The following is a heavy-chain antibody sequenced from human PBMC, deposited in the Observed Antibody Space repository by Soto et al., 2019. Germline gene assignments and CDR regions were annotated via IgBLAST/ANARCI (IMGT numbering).Heavy chain of an antibody. J-gene: IGHJ6*02. D-gene: IGHD3-22*01. CDR1: GFSLSTSGMC. CDR3: ARVSAPYDSSGYYLPGYYYYGMDA. CDR2: IDWDDDK. Sequence: SGPTLVNPTQTLTLTCTFSGFSLSTSGMCVSWIRQPPGKALEWLARIDWDDDKYYSTSLKTRLTISKDTSKNQVVLTMTNMDPVDTATYYCARVSAPYDSSGYYLPGYYYYGMDAWGQGTTVTV. V-gene: IGHV2-70*11.